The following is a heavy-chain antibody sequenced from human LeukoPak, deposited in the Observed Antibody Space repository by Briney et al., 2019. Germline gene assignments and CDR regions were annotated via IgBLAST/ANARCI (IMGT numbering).Heavy chain of an antibody. D-gene: IGHD3-22*01. Sequence: ASVKVSCEASGYTFTDSGINWVRQAPGQGLEWMGWISAYNGNTHYAQNLQGRVTMTTDKSTSTAYMELRSLRSDDTAVYYCAKDLYYYGSSGYYGEYWGQGTLVTVSS. V-gene: IGHV1-18*01. CDR1: GYTFTDSG. CDR3: AKDLYYYGSSGYYGEY. CDR2: ISAYNGNT. J-gene: IGHJ4*02.